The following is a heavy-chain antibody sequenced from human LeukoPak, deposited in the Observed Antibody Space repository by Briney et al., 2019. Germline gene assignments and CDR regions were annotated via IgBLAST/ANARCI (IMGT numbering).Heavy chain of an antibody. D-gene: IGHD6-6*01. CDR1: GFTFSTYA. J-gene: IGHJ4*02. Sequence: GGSLRLSCAASGFTFSTYAMTWVRQAPGKGLEWVSGINSNGDEIYYADSVRGRFTISRDNSNNALYLLMDSLRAEDTAVYYCANWIGSSSRDYWGQGTLVTVSS. CDR3: ANWIGSSSRDY. CDR2: INSNGDEI. V-gene: IGHV3-23*01.